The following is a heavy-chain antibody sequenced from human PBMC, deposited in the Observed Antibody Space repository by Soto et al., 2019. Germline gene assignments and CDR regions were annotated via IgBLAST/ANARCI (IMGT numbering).Heavy chain of an antibody. Sequence: SGPTLVNPTQTLTLTCTFSGFSLSTSGMCVSWIRQPPGKALEWLARIDWDDDKYYSTSLKTRLTISKDTSKNQVVLTMTNMDLVDTDTYFYSRSKTRHSGDNGSFDYWGQGTLVTVSS. V-gene: IGHV2-70*11. J-gene: IGHJ4*02. CDR2: IDWDDDK. D-gene: IGHD4-17*01. CDR1: GFSLSTSGMC. CDR3: SRSKTRHSGDNGSFDY.